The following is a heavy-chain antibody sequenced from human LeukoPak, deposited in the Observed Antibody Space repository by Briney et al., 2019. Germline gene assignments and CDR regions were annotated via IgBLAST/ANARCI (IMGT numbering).Heavy chain of an antibody. CDR1: GGSISSYY. J-gene: IGHJ6*02. D-gene: IGHD6-19*01. V-gene: IGHV4-59*01. CDR2: IYYSGST. Sequence: SETLSLTCTVSGGSISSYYWSWIRQPPGKGLEWIGYIYYSGSTNYNPSLKSRVTISVDTSKNQFSLKLSSVTAADTAVYYCARDSSGWYEGYYYYGMDVWGQGTTVTVSS. CDR3: ARDSSGWYEGYYYYGMDV.